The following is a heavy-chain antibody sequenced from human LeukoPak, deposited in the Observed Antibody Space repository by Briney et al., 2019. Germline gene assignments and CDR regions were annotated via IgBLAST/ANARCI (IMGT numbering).Heavy chain of an antibody. CDR2: INWNGGST. V-gene: IGHV3-20*04. J-gene: IGHJ6*03. D-gene: IGHD1-7*01. Sequence: GGSLRLSCAASGFTFDDYGMSWVRHAPRKGLEWVSGINWNGGSTGYADSVKGRFTISRDNAKNSLYLQMNSLRAEDTALYYCARDGNWNYGDYYYYMDVWGKGTTVTVSS. CDR1: GFTFDDYG. CDR3: ARDGNWNYGDYYYYMDV.